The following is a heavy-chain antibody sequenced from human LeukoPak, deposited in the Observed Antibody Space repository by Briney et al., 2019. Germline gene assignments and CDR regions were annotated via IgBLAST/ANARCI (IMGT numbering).Heavy chain of an antibody. J-gene: IGHJ6*03. D-gene: IGHD6-13*01. CDR1: GGSISSYY. V-gene: IGHV4-59*01. Sequence: SETLSLTCTVSGGSISSYYWSWIRQPPGKGLEWIGYIYYSGSTNYNPSLKSRVTISVDTSKNQFSLKLSSVTAADTAVYSCARAQAYSSSWYPPYYMDVWGKGTTVTISS. CDR2: IYYSGST. CDR3: ARAQAYSSSWYPPYYMDV.